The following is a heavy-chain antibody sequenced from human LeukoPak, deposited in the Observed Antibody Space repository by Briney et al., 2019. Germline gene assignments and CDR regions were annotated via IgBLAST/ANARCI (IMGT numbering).Heavy chain of an antibody. V-gene: IGHV4-59*07. CDR1: GGSISNYW. J-gene: IGHJ4*02. CDR3: ARGYSSSWNYFDY. CDR2: IYDSGGT. D-gene: IGHD6-13*01. Sequence: PSDTLSLTCTVSGGSISNYWWSWIRQPPGKGLHWIGCIYDSGGTKCHPSLKIRVTISVDTFKMQFSPKLSSVTAADTAVYYCARGYSSSWNYFDYWGQGTLVTVSS.